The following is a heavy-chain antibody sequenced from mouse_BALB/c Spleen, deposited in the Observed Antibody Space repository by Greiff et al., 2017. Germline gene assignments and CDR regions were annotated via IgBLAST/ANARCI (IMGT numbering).Heavy chain of an antibody. V-gene: IGHV3-2*02. CDR3: ARSDGYDAYFDY. CDR2: ISYSGST. CDR1: GYSITSDYA. D-gene: IGHD2-2*01. Sequence: EVKLLESGPGLVKPSQSLSLTCTVTGYSITSDYAWNWIRQFPGNKLEWMGYISYSGSTSYNPSLKSRISITRDTSKNQFFLQLNSVTTEDTATYYCARSDGYDAYFDYWGQGTTLTVSS. J-gene: IGHJ2*01.